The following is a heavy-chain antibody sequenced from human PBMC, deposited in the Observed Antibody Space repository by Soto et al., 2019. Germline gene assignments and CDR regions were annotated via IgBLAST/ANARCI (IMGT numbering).Heavy chain of an antibody. CDR1: GASISSYY. CDR2: IYYSGST. D-gene: IGHD3-3*01. Sequence: SETLSLTCTVSGASISSYYLILLRQPPGNGLEWFGYIYYSGSTNYNPSLKSRVTISVDTSKNQFSLKLSSVTAADTAVYYCARLVYYDFWSGYSNYYYYYMDVWGKGTTVTVSS. CDR3: ARLVYYDFWSGYSNYYYYYMDV. J-gene: IGHJ6*03. V-gene: IGHV4-59*08.